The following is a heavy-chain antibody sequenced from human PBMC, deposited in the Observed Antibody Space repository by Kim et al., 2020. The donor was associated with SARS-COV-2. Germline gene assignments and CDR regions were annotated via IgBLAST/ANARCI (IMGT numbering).Heavy chain of an antibody. Sequence: SETLSLTCTVSGGSISSGGYYWSWIRQHPGKGLEWIGYIYYSGSTYYNPSLKSRVTISVDTSKNQFSLKLSSVTAADTAVYYCASLYYDILTGRGGGYFQHWGQGTLVTVSS. CDR3: ASLYYDILTGRGGGYFQH. CDR1: GGSISSGGYY. V-gene: IGHV4-31*03. CDR2: IYYSGST. D-gene: IGHD3-9*01. J-gene: IGHJ1*01.